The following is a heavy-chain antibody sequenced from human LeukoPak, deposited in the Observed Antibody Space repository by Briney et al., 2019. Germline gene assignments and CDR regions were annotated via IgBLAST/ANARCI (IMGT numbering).Heavy chain of an antibody. CDR3: AREERSRYCSSTSCYGNYYYYMDV. D-gene: IGHD2-2*01. J-gene: IGHJ6*03. Sequence: PGGSLRLSCAASGFTFSSYSMNWVRQAPGKGLEWVSSISSSSSYIYYADSVKGRFTISRDNAKNSLYLQMNSLRAEDTAVYYCAREERSRYCSSTSCYGNYYYYMDVWGKGTTVTVSS. V-gene: IGHV3-21*01. CDR1: GFTFSSYS. CDR2: ISSSSSYI.